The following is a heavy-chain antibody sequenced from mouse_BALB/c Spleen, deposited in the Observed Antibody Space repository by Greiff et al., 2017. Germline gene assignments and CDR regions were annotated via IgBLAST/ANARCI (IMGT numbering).Heavy chain of an antibody. CDR1: GFAFSSYD. CDR2: ISSGGGST. V-gene: IGHV5-12-1*01. J-gene: IGHJ2*01. CDR3: ARHGYYGSSSDY. D-gene: IGHD1-1*01. Sequence: EVQGVESGGGLVKPGGSLKLSCAASGFAFSSYDMSWVRQTPEKRLEWVAYISSGGGSTYYPDTVKGRFTISRDNAKNTLYLQMSSLKSEDTAMYYCARHGYYGSSSDYWGQGTTLTVSS.